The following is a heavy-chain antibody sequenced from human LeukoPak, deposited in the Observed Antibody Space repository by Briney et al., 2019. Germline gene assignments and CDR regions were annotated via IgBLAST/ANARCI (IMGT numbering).Heavy chain of an antibody. V-gene: IGHV3-48*04. Sequence: GGSLRLSCAASGFTFSRFSMNWVRQAPGQGLEWVSYISSSGGTIYYADSVEGRFTISRDNAKNSLYLQMNSLRAEDTALYYCARVDYGDYTGEDYWGQGTLVTVSS. CDR3: ARVDYGDYTGEDY. CDR1: GFTFSRFS. J-gene: IGHJ4*02. CDR2: ISSSGGTI. D-gene: IGHD4-17*01.